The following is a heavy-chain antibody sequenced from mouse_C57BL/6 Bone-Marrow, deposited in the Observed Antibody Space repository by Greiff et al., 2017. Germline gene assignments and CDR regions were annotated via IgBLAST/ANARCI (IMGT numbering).Heavy chain of an antibody. CDR2: ISNGGGST. J-gene: IGHJ2*01. CDR3: ARHALYYYGSSPYFDY. D-gene: IGHD1-1*01. V-gene: IGHV5-12*01. CDR1: GFTFSDYY. Sequence: EVKLVESGGGLVQPGGSLKLSCAASGFTFSDYYMYWVRQTPEKRLEWVAYISNGGGSTYYPDTVKGRFTISRDNAKNTLYLQMSRLKSEDTAMYYCARHALYYYGSSPYFDYWGTGTTLTVSS.